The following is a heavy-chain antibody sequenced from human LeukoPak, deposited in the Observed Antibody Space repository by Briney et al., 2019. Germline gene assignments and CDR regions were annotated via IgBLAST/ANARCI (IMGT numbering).Heavy chain of an antibody. D-gene: IGHD3-3*01. J-gene: IGHJ6*03. CDR3: ARAIDDFWSGYGLNYYYYYYMDV. CDR1: GYTFTSYG. CDR2: ISTYNGNT. Sequence: GASVKVSSKASGYTFTSYGISWVRQAPGQGLEWMGWISTYNGNTNHAQKLQGRVTMTTDTSTSTAYMELRSLRSDYTAVYYCARAIDDFWSGYGLNYYYYYYMDVWGKGTTVTVSS. V-gene: IGHV1-18*01.